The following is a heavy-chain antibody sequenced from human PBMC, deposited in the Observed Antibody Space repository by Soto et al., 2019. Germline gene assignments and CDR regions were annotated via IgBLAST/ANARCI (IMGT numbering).Heavy chain of an antibody. CDR1: GDSITSNSYF. V-gene: IGHV4-39*01. D-gene: IGHD3-22*01. CDR3: ASQHYYDSSGYYVVY. CDR2: IHYSGST. J-gene: IGHJ4*02. Sequence: PSETLSLTCTVSGDSITSNSYFWAWIRQPPGKGLERIGSIHYSGSTYYYSSLQSRVTISIDTSKNQFSLKLSSVTATDTAVYYCASQHYYDSSGYYVVYWGQGTLVTVSS.